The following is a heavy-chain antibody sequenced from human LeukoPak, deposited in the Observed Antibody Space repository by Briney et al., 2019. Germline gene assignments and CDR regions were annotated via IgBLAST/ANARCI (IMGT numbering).Heavy chain of an antibody. V-gene: IGHV4-31*03. CDR3: ARDPGGSSGYYPMSFDY. J-gene: IGHJ4*02. CDR1: GGSISSGGYY. Sequence: SETLSLTCTVSGGSISSGGYYWSWLRQHPGKGLEWIGYIYYSGSTYYNPSLKSRVTISVDTSKNQFSLKLSSVTAADTAVYYCARDPGGSSGYYPMSFDYWGQGTLVTVSS. CDR2: IYYSGST. D-gene: IGHD3-22*01.